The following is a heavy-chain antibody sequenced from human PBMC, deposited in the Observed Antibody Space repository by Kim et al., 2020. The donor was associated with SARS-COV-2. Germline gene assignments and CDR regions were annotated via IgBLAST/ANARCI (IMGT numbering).Heavy chain of an antibody. J-gene: IGHJ4*02. CDR1: GFTFSSYA. CDR2: ISGSGGST. CDR3: AKEGNLHYDILTGYYTRGSRAWDY. D-gene: IGHD3-9*01. V-gene: IGHV3-23*01. Sequence: GGSLRLSCAASGFTFSSYAMSWVRQAPGKGLEWVSAISGSGGSTYYADSVKGRFTISRDNSKNTLYLQMNSLRAEDTAVYYCAKEGNLHYDILTGYYTRGSRAWDYWGQGTLVTVSS.